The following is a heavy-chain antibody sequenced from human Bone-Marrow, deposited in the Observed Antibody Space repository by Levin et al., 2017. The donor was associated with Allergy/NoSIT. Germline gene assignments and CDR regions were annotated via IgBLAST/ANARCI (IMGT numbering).Heavy chain of an antibody. V-gene: IGHV3-30*04. J-gene: IGHJ2*01. CDR3: ARVVPRWYFDL. CDR1: GFTFSSYA. CDR2: ISYDGSNK. Sequence: GGSLRLSCAASGFTFSSYAMHWVRQAPGKGLEWVAVISYDGSNKYYADSVKGRFTISRDNSKNTLYLQMNSLRAEDTAVYYCARVVPRWYFDLWGRGTLVTVSS.